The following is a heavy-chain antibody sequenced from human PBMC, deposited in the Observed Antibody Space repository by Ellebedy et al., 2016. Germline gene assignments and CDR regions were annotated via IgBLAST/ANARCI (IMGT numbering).Heavy chain of an antibody. CDR1: GGTFSSYA. CDR2: IIPIFGTA. Sequence: SVKVSXKASGGTFSSYAISWVRQAPGQGLEWMGGIIPIFGTANYAQKFQGRVTITADESTSTAYMELSSLRSEDTAVYYCATHSSGWYFNFDYWGQGTLVTVSS. CDR3: ATHSSGWYFNFDY. D-gene: IGHD6-19*01. J-gene: IGHJ4*02. V-gene: IGHV1-69*13.